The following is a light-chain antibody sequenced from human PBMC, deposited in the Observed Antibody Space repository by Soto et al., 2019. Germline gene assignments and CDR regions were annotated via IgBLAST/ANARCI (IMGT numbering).Light chain of an antibody. Sequence: DIQMTQSPSTVSASVGVRVTITCRASQSINIWVAWYQHKPGKAPKVLIYRGSNLEGGVPSRFSGSGSGTEFTLTISSLQPDDFATYYCLQYNNLFSFGGGTKVDIK. CDR1: QSINIW. CDR2: RGS. CDR3: LQYNNLFS. J-gene: IGKJ4*01. V-gene: IGKV1-5*03.